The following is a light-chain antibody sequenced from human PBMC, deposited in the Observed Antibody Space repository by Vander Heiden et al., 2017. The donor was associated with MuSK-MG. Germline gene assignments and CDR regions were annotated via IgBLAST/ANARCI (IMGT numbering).Light chain of an antibody. J-gene: IGLJ3*02. CDR2: EDS. V-gene: IGLV3-10*01. CDR1: ALPKKY. CDR3: YSTDSSGTHSV. Sequence: SYVLTPPPSASASLGQTARITCSGDALPKKYAYWYQQKSGQAPVLVIYEDSKRPSGIPERFSGSSSGTMATLTISGAQVEDETDYYCYSTDSSGTHSVFGGGTKLTVL.